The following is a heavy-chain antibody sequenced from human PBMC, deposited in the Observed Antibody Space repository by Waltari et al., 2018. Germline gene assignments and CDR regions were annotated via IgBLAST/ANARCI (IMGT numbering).Heavy chain of an antibody. CDR2: VHHSGKT. CDR1: GDSISGNYW. CDR3: AGDRAIGLFFDY. D-gene: IGHD2-2*01. J-gene: IGHJ4*02. V-gene: IGHV4-4*02. Sequence: QVQLQESGQGLVKPSGTLSLTCAVSGDSISGNYWGSWVRQSPAKGLDWIGQVHHSGKTHYNPSLQSRVAISVDKPKNQFSLNLNSVTAADTAIYYCAGDRAIGLFFDYWGRGTLVTVSS.